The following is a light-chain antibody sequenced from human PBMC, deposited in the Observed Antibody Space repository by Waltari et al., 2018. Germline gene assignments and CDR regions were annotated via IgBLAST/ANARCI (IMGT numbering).Light chain of an antibody. Sequence: DIVMTQSPLSLPVTPGEPASISCRSSQSLLHSNGYNFLNWYLQKPGQSPQLLIYLGFNRASGVPDRFSGSGSGTDFTLKISRVEAEDVGVYYCMQDLQGLTFGGGTKVEIK. CDR3: MQDLQGLT. V-gene: IGKV2-28*01. CDR1: QSLLHSNGYNF. CDR2: LGF. J-gene: IGKJ4*01.